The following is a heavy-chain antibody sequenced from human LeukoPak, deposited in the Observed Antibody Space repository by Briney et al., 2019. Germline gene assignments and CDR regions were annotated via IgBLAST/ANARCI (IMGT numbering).Heavy chain of an antibody. CDR2: ISAYNGNT. Sequence: GESLKISCKGSGYTFTSYGISWVRQAPGQGLEWMGWISAYNGNTNYAQKLQGRVTMTTDTSTSTAYMELRSLRSDDTAVYYCVTVEYFDYWGQGTLVTVSS. J-gene: IGHJ4*02. D-gene: IGHD4-23*01. V-gene: IGHV1-18*01. CDR1: GYTFTSYG. CDR3: VTVEYFDY.